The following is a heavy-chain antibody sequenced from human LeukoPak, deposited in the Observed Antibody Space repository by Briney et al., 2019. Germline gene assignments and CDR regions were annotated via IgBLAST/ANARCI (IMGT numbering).Heavy chain of an antibody. CDR2: ISWNSGSI. CDR3: AKDFLRRDGYPGGFDY. CDR1: GFTFDDYA. Sequence: GGSLRLSCAASGFTFDDYAMHWVRQAPGKGLEGVSGISWNSGSIGYADSVKGRFTISRDNAKNSLYLQMNSLRAEDTALYYCAKDFLRRDGYPGGFDYWGQGTLVTVSS. D-gene: IGHD5-24*01. J-gene: IGHJ4*02. V-gene: IGHV3-9*01.